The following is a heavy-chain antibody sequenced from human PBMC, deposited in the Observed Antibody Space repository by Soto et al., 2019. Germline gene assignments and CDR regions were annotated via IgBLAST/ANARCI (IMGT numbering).Heavy chain of an antibody. CDR3: ARVREIFGAVTPFEY. Sequence: QVQLQQWGAGLPKPSETLSLTCAVYGAPFSGYYWTWIRQPPGKGLEWIGEINHTGSTKYNPYLKSRVTISLDTSKNQCSLRVRSVTAADTAVSYCARVREIFGAVTPFEYWGQGTQVAVSA. J-gene: IGHJ4*02. D-gene: IGHD3-3*01. V-gene: IGHV4-34*02. CDR1: GAPFSGYY. CDR2: INHTGST.